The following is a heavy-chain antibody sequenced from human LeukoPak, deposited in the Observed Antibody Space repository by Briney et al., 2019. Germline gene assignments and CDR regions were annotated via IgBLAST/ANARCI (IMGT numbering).Heavy chain of an antibody. J-gene: IGHJ4*02. D-gene: IGHD3-10*01. CDR2: VYYRGAT. CDR1: GDSITSYY. CDR3: AGVFSGRRPFEL. V-gene: IGHV4-59*01. Sequence: SETLSLTCTVSGDSITSYYWNWIRQPPGKGLEWIGYVYYRGATNYNPSLKTRVTTSIDTSKKQFPLKLSSVTAADTAVYFCAGVFSGRRPFELWGKGTLVTVSS.